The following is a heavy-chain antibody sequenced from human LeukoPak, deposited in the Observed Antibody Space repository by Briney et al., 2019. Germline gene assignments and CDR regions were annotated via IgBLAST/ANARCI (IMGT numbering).Heavy chain of an antibody. D-gene: IGHD3-9*01. CDR3: ARDPMKYDILTGFYS. CDR1: GFTFNIFS. Sequence: GGSLSLSCAASGFTFNIFSMSWVRQAPGKGLEWVSSIISDSAVTHYADSVRGRFTVSGDNAKNSVYLQMTGLKVDDTAIYYCARDPMKYDILTGFYSWGQGVLVTVSS. V-gene: IGHV3-21*01. CDR2: IISDSAVT. J-gene: IGHJ4*02.